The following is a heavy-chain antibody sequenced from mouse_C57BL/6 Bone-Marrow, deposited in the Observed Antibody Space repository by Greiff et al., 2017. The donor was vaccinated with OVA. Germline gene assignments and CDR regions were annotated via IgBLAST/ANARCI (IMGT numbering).Heavy chain of an antibody. CDR2: IDPEDGET. J-gene: IGHJ2*01. CDR1: GFNINDYY. D-gene: IGHD1-1*02. CDR3: AGWGGSN. Sequence: EVKLVQPGAELVKPGASVKLSCTASGFNINDYYMHWVKQRTEQGLEWIGRIDPEDGETNYAPKFQGKATITADTSYNTAYMQLSSLTSEDSAVYYCAGWGGSNWGQGTTLTVSS. V-gene: IGHV14-2*01.